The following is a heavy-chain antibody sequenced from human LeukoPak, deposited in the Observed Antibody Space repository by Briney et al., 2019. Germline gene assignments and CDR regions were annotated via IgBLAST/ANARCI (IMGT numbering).Heavy chain of an antibody. D-gene: IGHD3-16*01. CDR2: ISSSTTYI. CDR1: GFTFRSHW. V-gene: IGHV3-21*01. Sequence: GGSLRLSCVASGFTFRSHWMHWVRQAPGKGLEWVSSISSSTTYIYYADSVKGRFTISRDNAENSLYLQMHSLRAEDTAIYYCVRDLYARLRLGEPPGYWGQGTLVTVSS. CDR3: VRDLYARLRLGEPPGY. J-gene: IGHJ4*02.